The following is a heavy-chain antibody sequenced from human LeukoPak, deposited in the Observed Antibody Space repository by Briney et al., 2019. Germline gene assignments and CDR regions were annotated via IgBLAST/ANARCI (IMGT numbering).Heavy chain of an antibody. D-gene: IGHD6-13*01. CDR3: VWSSSWEKRYYLDY. CDR2: IKSKTDVAPI. CDR1: GYSISSIHC. V-gene: IGHV3-15*05. J-gene: IGHJ4*02. Sequence: ETLSLTCTVSGYSISSIHCWGWIRQPPGKGLEWLGRIKSKTDVAPIDYAAPVKGRFTISRDDSKNTVYLQMNTVKTEDTAVYYCVWSSSWEKRYYLDYWGQGTLVTVSS.